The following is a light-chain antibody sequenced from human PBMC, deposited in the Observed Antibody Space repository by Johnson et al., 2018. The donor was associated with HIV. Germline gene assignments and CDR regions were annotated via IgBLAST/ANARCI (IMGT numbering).Light chain of an antibody. CDR3: GTWDSSLSTGGNV. V-gene: IGLV1-51*01. J-gene: IGLJ1*01. CDR2: DNN. Sequence: QSVLTQPPSVSAAPGQKVTISCSGSSSNIGNNYVSWYQQLPGTAPKLLIYDNNKRPSGIPDRFSGSKSGTSATLGITGLQTGYEADYYCGTWDSSLSTGGNVFGTGTKVTVL. CDR1: SSNIGNNY.